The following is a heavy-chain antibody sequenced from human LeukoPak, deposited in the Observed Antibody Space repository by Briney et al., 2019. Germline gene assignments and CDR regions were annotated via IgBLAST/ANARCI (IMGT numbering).Heavy chain of an antibody. CDR2: ISSSSSYI. CDR3: ARDEWDYYDSSGYYGHDY. V-gene: IGHV3-21*01. J-gene: IGHJ4*02. D-gene: IGHD3-22*01. Sequence: PGGPLRLSCAASGFTFSSYSMNWVRQAPGKGLEWVSSISSSSSYIYYADSVKGRFTISRDNAKNSLYLQMNSLRAEDTAVYYCARDEWDYYDSSGYYGHDYWGQGTLVTVSS. CDR1: GFTFSSYS.